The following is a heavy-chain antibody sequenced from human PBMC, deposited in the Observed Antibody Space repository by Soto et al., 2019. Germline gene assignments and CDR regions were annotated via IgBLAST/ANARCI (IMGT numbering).Heavy chain of an antibody. V-gene: IGHV3-11*01. CDR1: GFTFSDYF. J-gene: IGHJ6*03. CDR3: ARVGDEWGYDYYLEV. CDR2: IGSSGSTI. Sequence: QVQLVESGGGLVRPGGSLRLSCAASGFTFSDYFMSWIRQAPGKGLEWVSYIGSSGSTIHYADSVKGRFTISRDNAKNSLYLQMNSLRAEDTAVYYCARVGDEWGYDYYLEVLGKGTTVTVSS. D-gene: IGHD3-16*01.